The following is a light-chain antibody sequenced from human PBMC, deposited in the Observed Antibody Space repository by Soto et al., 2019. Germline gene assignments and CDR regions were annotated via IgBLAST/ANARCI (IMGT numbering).Light chain of an antibody. CDR2: TNI. J-gene: IGLJ1*01. CDR1: SSNIGAGYD. Sequence: QSVLTQPPSVSGAPGQRVTISCTGSSSNIGAGYDVYWYQQLPGTAPKLLIYTNINRPSGVPDRFSGSKSGTSASLAITGLQAEDEADYYCQSYDSSLSAYVFGTGTKLTVL. V-gene: IGLV1-40*01. CDR3: QSYDSSLSAYV.